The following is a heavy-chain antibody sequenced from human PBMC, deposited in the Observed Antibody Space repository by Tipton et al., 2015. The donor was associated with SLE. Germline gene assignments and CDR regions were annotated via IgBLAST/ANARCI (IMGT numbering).Heavy chain of an antibody. V-gene: IGHV4-39*07. CDR2: IDYSGST. J-gene: IGHJ1*01. CDR3: AKVINDWNYE. Sequence: LVKPTETLSLTCTVSGGSIRSSSNHWAWIRQPPGKGLEWIGGIDYSGSTYYSPSLKSRVTISLDTSKNQFSLNVTSVTAADTAVYYCAKVINDWNYEWGPGTLVTVSS. CDR1: GGSIRSSSNH. D-gene: IGHD1-7*01.